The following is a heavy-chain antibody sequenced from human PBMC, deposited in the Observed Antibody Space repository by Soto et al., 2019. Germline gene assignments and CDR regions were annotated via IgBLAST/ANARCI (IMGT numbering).Heavy chain of an antibody. D-gene: IGHD6-6*01. V-gene: IGHV5-51*01. CDR1: GYSFTSYW. CDR3: ARLRSRASYYFDY. CDR2: IYPGDSDT. Sequence: GESLKISCKGSGYSFTSYWIGWVRQMPGKGLEWMGIIYPGDSDTRYSPSFQGQVTISADKSISTAYLQWSGLKASDTAMYYCARLRSRASYYFDYWGQGTLVTVSS. J-gene: IGHJ4*02.